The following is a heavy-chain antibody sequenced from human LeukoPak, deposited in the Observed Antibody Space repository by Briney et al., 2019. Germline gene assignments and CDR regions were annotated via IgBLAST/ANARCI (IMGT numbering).Heavy chain of an antibody. Sequence: QAGVTLRLSYAASRFTFSSYEMQWVRQAPGKGLEGASYISSSGSTIYYADSVRGRFTISRDNAKHSLYLEMKSQRAEDTAVYYCAEPGITRYVGFWGKGTTVTVSS. D-gene: IGHD3-16*01. CDR2: ISSSGSTI. CDR1: RFTFSSYE. J-gene: IGHJ6*03. V-gene: IGHV3-48*03. CDR3: AEPGITRYVGF.